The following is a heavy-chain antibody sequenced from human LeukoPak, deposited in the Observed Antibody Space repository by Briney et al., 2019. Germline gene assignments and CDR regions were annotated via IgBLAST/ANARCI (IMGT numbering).Heavy chain of an antibody. CDR3: ARSGISGSYYAY. Sequence: GGSLRLSCAASGFTFSNYEINWVRKAPGRGLEWISYISGSGSTIYYADSVKGRFTITRDNAKKSLYLQMNSLRAEDTAVYYCARSGISGSYYAYWGQGTLVTVSS. V-gene: IGHV3-48*03. CDR2: ISGSGSTI. D-gene: IGHD1-26*01. J-gene: IGHJ4*02. CDR1: GFTFSNYE.